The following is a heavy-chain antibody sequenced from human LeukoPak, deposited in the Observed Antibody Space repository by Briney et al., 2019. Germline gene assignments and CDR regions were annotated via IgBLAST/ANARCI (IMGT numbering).Heavy chain of an antibody. D-gene: IGHD2-15*01. CDR2: ISGSGVST. J-gene: IGHJ6*02. Sequence: PGGSLRLSCAASGFTVSSSYMSWVRQAPGKGLEWVSSISGSGVSTYYADSVKGRFTISRDNSKNTLYLQMNSLRVEDTAAYYCARRYCSGGSCYTRYYGMDVWGQGSTVTVSS. V-gene: IGHV3-23*01. CDR1: GFTVSSSY. CDR3: ARRYCSGGSCYTRYYGMDV.